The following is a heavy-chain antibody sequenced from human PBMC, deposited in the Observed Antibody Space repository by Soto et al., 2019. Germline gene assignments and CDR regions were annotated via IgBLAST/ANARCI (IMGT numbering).Heavy chain of an antibody. CDR1: GYTFTSYG. Sequence: QVQLVQSGAEVKKPGASVKVSCKASGYTFTSYGISWVRQAPGQGLEWMGWISAYNGNTKYVQKFKGRVTMTTDTSTSTAYIELRSLRSDDTAVYYCARDAAAGLNDYWGQGTLVTVSS. CDR2: ISAYNGNT. J-gene: IGHJ4*02. CDR3: ARDAAAGLNDY. D-gene: IGHD6-13*01. V-gene: IGHV1-18*01.